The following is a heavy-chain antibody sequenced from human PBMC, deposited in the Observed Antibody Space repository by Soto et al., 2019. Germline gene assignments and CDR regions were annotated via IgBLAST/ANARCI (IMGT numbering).Heavy chain of an antibody. D-gene: IGHD3-9*01. CDR2: IKSKTDGGTT. J-gene: IGHJ6*02. CDR3: TTEGLTGHQIYYYYGMDV. CDR1: GFTFSNAW. Sequence: GFPRLSCAASGFTFSNAWMSWVRQAPGKGLEWVGRIKSKTDGGTTDYAAPVKGRFTISRDDSKNTLYLQMNSLKTEDTAVYYCTTEGLTGHQIYYYYGMDVWGQGTTVTVSS. V-gene: IGHV3-15*01.